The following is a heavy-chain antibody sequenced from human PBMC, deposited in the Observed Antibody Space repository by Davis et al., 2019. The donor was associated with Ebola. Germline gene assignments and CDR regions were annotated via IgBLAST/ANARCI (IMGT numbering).Heavy chain of an antibody. J-gene: IGHJ3*02. CDR2: ISYDGSNK. V-gene: IGHV3-30*03. CDR1: GFTFSSYG. Sequence: GESLKISCAASGFTFSSYGMHWVRQAPGKGLEWVAVISYDGSNKYYADSVKGRFTISRDNSKNTLYLQMNSLRAEDTAVYYCARDWGSSSWWGLFDIWGQGTMVTVSS. CDR3: ARDWGSSSWWGLFDI. D-gene: IGHD6-13*01.